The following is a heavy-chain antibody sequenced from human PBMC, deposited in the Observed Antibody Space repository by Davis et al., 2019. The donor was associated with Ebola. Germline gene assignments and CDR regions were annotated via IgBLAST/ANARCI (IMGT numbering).Heavy chain of an antibody. D-gene: IGHD2-2*01. Sequence: SVKVSCKASGGTFSSYAISWVRQAPGQGLEWMGGIIPQKFQGRVTITADESTSTAYMELRSLRSDDTAVYYCARERGKLLGYCSSTSCYPLDYWGQGTLVTVSS. CDR2: IIP. CDR1: GGTFSSYA. J-gene: IGHJ4*02. V-gene: IGHV1-69*13. CDR3: ARERGKLLGYCSSTSCYPLDY.